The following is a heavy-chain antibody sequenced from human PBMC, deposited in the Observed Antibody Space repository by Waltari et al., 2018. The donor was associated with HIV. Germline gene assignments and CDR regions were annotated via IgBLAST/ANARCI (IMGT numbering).Heavy chain of an antibody. V-gene: IGHV5-51*01. Sequence: EVQLVQSGAEVKKSGESLKISCKASGYTFTDHWIGWVRKMPGKGLEWMGIIYPDDSDTRYSPSFQGQISLSADKSSSTAYLQWTSLKTSDTAMYYCARQRESRLDDWGQGTLVTVSS. CDR3: ARQRESRLDD. D-gene: IGHD1-1*01. CDR1: GYTFTDHW. CDR2: IYPDDSDT. J-gene: IGHJ4*02.